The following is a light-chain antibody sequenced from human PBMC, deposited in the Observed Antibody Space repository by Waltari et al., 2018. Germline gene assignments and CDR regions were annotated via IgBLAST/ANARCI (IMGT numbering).Light chain of an antibody. V-gene: IGKV3D-15*01. CDR2: DAS. J-gene: IGKJ5*01. CDR1: QHIYSN. Sequence: EIVITHSPATASVCPGESATLSCRASQHIYSNLAWYQQTPGQPPRLLIYDASTRATGIPARFTGSGSGTEFTLTISSLQSEDSAVYSCQQYNRWPPITFGQGTRLEIK. CDR3: QQYNRWPPIT.